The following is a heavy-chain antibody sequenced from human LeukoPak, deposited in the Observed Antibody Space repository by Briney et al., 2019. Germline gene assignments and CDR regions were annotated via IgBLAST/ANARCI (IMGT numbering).Heavy chain of an antibody. CDR1: GVSFSNHY. CDR3: TRVIVAVPGYFDYFDF. J-gene: IGHJ4*02. CDR2: INEDGSNK. Sequence: PGGSLRLSSTASGVSFSNHYMRWISQAPGKGLERVANINEDGSNKWHLGSVKGRFTVSRDNARNSLSLQMNSLRVEDTAVYYCTRVIVAVPGYFDYFDFWGQGVLVTVSS. V-gene: IGHV3-7*01. D-gene: IGHD6-19*01.